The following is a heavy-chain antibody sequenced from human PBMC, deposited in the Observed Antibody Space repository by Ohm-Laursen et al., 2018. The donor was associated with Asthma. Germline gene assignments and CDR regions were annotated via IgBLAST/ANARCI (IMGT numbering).Heavy chain of an antibody. CDR1: GGSFSGYY. CDR2: INHSGST. CDR3: ARSSSSWYRVFDY. Sequence: GTLSLTCAVYGGSFSGYYWSWIRQPPGKGLEWIGEINHSGSTNYNPSPKSRVTISVDTSKNQFSLKLSSVTAADTAVYYCARSSSSWYRVFDYWGQGTLVTVSS. V-gene: IGHV4-34*01. D-gene: IGHD6-13*01. J-gene: IGHJ4*02.